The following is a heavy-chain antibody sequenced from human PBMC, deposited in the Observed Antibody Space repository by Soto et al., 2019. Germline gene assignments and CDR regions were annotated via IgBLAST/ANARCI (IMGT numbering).Heavy chain of an antibody. CDR2: IYYSGST. CDR1: GGSISSYY. Sequence: SETLSLTCTVSGGSISSYYWSWIRQPPGKGLEWIGYIYYSGSTNYNPSIKSRVNISVDTSKNQISLKMSSVTAADTAVYYCARFRSEYYDFWSGYYTGWFDPWGQGTLVTVSS. CDR3: ARFRSEYYDFWSGYYTGWFDP. V-gene: IGHV4-59*01. J-gene: IGHJ5*02. D-gene: IGHD3-3*01.